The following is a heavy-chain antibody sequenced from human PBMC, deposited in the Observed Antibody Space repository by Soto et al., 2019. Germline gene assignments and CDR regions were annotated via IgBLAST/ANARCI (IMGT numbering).Heavy chain of an antibody. V-gene: IGHV1-69*13. CDR1: GGTFSSYA. D-gene: IGHD3-10*01. CDR3: ARVFWAVRGVYYYYGMDV. CDR2: IIPIFGTA. Sequence: GASVKVSCKASGGTFSSYAISWVRQAPGQGLEWMGGIIPIFGTANYAQKFQGRVTITADESTSTAYMELSSLRSEDTAVYYCARVFWAVRGVYYYYGMDVWGQGTTVTVSS. J-gene: IGHJ6*02.